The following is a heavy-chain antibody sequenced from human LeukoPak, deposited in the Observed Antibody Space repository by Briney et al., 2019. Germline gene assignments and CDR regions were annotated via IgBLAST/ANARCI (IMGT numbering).Heavy chain of an antibody. CDR1: GYXXXSYD. CDR2: XNPNSGNT. D-gene: IGHD6-19*01. CDR3: ARVDWYSSGWYRYYYGMDV. Sequence: ASVKVSCKASGYXXXSYDINWVRQATGXXXXXXXXXNPNSGNTGYAQKFQGRVTMTRNTSISTAYMELSSLRSEDTAVYYCARVDWYSSGWYRYYYGMDVWGQGTTVTVSS. V-gene: IGHV1-8*01. J-gene: IGHJ6*02.